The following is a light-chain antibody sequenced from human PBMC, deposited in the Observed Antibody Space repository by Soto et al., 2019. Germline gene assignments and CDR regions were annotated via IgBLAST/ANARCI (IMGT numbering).Light chain of an antibody. J-gene: IGKJ2*01. CDR3: QQYESTPPT. V-gene: IGKV4-1*01. Sequence: DIVMTQSPDSLAVSLGERATINCKSSQSVLYSSNNKNYLAWYQQRPGQPPKLLIYWASTRESGVPDRFSGNGSGTYFTLTTTSLQSEDVAVYNCQQYESTPPTFGQGTKLEI. CDR1: QSVLYSSNNKNY. CDR2: WAS.